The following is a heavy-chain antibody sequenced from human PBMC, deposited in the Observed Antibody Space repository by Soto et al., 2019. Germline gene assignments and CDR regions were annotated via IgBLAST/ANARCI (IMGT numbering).Heavy chain of an antibody. D-gene: IGHD3-3*01. V-gene: IGHV1-18*01. CDR1: GYTFTSYG. J-gene: IGHJ6*02. CDR3: ARERALGLRFLEWFGMDV. CDR2: ISAYNGNT. Sequence: PGPSVKVSCKASGYTFTSYGISWVRQAPGQGLEWMGWISAYNGNTNYAQKLQGRVTMTTDTSTSTAYMELRSLRSDDTAVYYCARERALGLRFLEWFGMDVWGQGXTVTVFS.